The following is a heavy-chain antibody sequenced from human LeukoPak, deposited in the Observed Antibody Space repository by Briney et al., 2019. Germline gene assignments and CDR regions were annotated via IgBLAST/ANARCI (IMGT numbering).Heavy chain of an antibody. V-gene: IGHV3-48*01. D-gene: IGHD6-19*01. CDR1: GFIFGGYT. CDR3: ASRRSGWPDDAFDI. CDR2: ISLSGENK. J-gene: IGHJ3*02. Sequence: PGGSLRLSCAGSGFIFGGYTMNWVRQAPGKGLEWLSYISLSGENKLYADSVKGRFSISRDNAKNSVYLQMDSLKAEDTAVYYCASRRSGWPDDAFDIWGQGTMVTVTS.